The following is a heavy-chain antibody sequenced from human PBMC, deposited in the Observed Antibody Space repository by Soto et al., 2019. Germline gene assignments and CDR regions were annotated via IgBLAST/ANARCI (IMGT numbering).Heavy chain of an antibody. V-gene: IGHV3-23*01. CDR3: AKATIVGATCVDFDY. CDR2: ITGTGGST. CDR1: GFTFSNYA. D-gene: IGHD1-26*01. J-gene: IGHJ4*02. Sequence: EVQLLESGGGLVQPGGSLRLSCAASGFTFSNYAMSWVRQAPGKGLEWVSGITGTGGSTYYADSVKGRFTISRDNSKNTLYLQMNSLRAEDMAVYYCAKATIVGATCVDFDYWGQGTLVTVSS.